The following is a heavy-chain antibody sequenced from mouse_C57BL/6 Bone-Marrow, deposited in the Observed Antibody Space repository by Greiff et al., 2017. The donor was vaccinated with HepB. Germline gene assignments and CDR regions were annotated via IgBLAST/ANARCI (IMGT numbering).Heavy chain of an antibody. CDR2: VDPSDSYT. CDR1: GYTFTSYW. V-gene: IGHV1-50*01. Sequence: VQLQHPGAELVKPGASVKLSCKASGYTFTSYWLQWVKQRPGQGLGWIEEVDPSDSYTNYNQKFKGKATLTVDTSSSTAYMQLSSLTSEVSAVYYCAREGIWRWYCDVWGTGTTVTVSS. CDR3: AREGIWRWYCDV. J-gene: IGHJ1*03.